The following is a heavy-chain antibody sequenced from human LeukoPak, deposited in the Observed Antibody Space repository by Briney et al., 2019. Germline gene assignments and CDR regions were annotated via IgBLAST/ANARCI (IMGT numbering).Heavy chain of an antibody. J-gene: IGHJ4*02. Sequence: SGGSLRLSCAASGFTFSSYGMHWVRQAPGKGLEWVAVISYDGSNKYYADSVKGRFTISRDNSKNTLYLQMNSLRAEDTAVYYFAKEEDIAAAGTFDYWGQGTLVTVSS. CDR3: AKEEDIAAAGTFDY. D-gene: IGHD6-13*01. V-gene: IGHV3-30*18. CDR1: GFTFSSYG. CDR2: ISYDGSNK.